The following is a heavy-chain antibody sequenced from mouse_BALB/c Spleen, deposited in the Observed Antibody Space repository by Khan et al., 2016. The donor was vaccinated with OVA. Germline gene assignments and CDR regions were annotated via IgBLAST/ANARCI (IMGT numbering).Heavy chain of an antibody. V-gene: IGHV3-8*02. J-gene: IGHJ3*01. CDR2: MIYSGNT. CDR3: ARSTYRYAFAY. Sequence: EVQLQESGPSLVKPSQTLSLTCSVTGDSITSGYWNWIRKFPGNKLEYMGYMIYSGNTYNNPSLKSRISITRHTSKNQYYLQLNSVTNEDTSSYYCARSTYRYAFAYWGQGTLVTVSA. D-gene: IGHD2-14*01. CDR1: GDSITSGY.